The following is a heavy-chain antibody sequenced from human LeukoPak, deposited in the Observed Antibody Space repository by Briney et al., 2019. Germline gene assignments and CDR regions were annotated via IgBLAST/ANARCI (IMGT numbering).Heavy chain of an antibody. V-gene: IGHV1-3*01. CDR2: INAGNGNT. CDR1: GYTFTSYA. J-gene: IGHJ4*02. Sequence: ASVMVSCKASGYTFTSYAMHWVRQAPGQRLEWMGWINAGNGNTKYSQKFQGRVTITRDTSASTAYTELSSLRSEDTAVYYCARARTGIAAAGDFDYWGQGTLVTVSS. CDR3: ARARTGIAAAGDFDY. D-gene: IGHD6-13*01.